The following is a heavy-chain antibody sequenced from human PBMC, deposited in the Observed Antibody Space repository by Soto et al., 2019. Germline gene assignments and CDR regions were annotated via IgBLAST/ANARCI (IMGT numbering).Heavy chain of an antibody. J-gene: IGHJ4*02. Sequence: SETLSLTCAVSGASISGSYYYWAWLRQSPGKGPEWIGSVFYTGFTSYNPSLESRVSVSVDTSKSQFSLKLSAVTAADTAAYYCATSQKGYNWNYFDHWGQGALVTVSS. D-gene: IGHD1-20*01. CDR2: VFYTGFT. CDR3: ATSQKGYNWNYFDH. CDR1: GASISGSYYY. V-gene: IGHV4-39*01.